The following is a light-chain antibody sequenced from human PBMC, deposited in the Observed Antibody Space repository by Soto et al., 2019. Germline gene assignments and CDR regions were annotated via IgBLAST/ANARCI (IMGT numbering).Light chain of an antibody. CDR2: DAS. J-gene: IGKJ1*01. Sequence: ELEWTQSPATLSLSPGDRAILSCRASQSVSSYLAWYQQKPGQAPSLLIYDASKRATGIPARFSGSGFGTDYTLTISSLESEDFAVSYCQQRSKWRTFGQGTKWDI. CDR1: QSVSSY. CDR3: QQRSKWRT. V-gene: IGKV3-11*01.